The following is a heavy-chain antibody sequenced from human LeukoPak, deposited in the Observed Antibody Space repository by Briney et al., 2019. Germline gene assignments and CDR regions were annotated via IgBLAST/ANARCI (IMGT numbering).Heavy chain of an antibody. CDR1: GFTFSRYG. Sequence: PGGSLRLSCAASGFTFSRYGMHWVRQAPGKGLEWVSVISYDGSNKYYADSVKGRFTISRDNSKKTLYLQMNSLRAEDTAVYYCARDLLSGWGSWGQGTLVTVSS. CDR3: ARDLLSGWGS. D-gene: IGHD6-19*01. CDR2: ISYDGSNK. V-gene: IGHV3-30*03. J-gene: IGHJ4*02.